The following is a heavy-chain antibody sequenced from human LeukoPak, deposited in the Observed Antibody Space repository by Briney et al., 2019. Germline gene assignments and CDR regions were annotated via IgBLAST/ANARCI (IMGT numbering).Heavy chain of an antibody. V-gene: IGHV4-34*01. Sequence: SETLSLTCAVYGVSFSGYYWSWIRQPPGKGLEWIGEINYSGSTNYNPSLKSRATISVDTSKNLFSLKVSSVTAADTAVYYCARGRSNYYGMDVWGQGTTVTVSS. J-gene: IGHJ6*02. CDR2: INYSGST. CDR3: ARGRSNYYGMDV. CDR1: GVSFSGYY. D-gene: IGHD1-26*01.